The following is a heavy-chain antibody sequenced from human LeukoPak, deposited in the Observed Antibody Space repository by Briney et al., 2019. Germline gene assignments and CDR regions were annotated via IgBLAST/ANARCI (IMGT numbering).Heavy chain of an antibody. CDR2: ISGSGGST. Sequence: GGSLRLSCAASKFAFSSYAMSWVRQAPGKGLEWVSAISGSGGSTYYADSVKGWFTISRDNSKNTLYLQMNSLRAEDTAVYYCAKFSCSGGSCQPTHYYYYGMDVWGQGTTVTVSS. J-gene: IGHJ6*02. D-gene: IGHD2-15*01. CDR1: KFAFSSYA. V-gene: IGHV3-23*01. CDR3: AKFSCSGGSCQPTHYYYYGMDV.